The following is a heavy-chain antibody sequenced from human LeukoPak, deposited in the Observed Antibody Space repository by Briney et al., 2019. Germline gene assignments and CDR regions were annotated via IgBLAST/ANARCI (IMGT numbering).Heavy chain of an antibody. CDR1: GFTFSSYA. CDR2: ISASGGVT. Sequence: GGSLRLSCAASGFTFSSYAMSWVRQVPGKGLEWVSSISASGGVTHYADSVKGRFTISRDNSKNTLYLQRSSLRAEDPAVYYCARGRATYCFDYWGQGTLVTVSS. D-gene: IGHD2-21*01. CDR3: ARGRATYCFDY. J-gene: IGHJ4*02. V-gene: IGHV3-23*01.